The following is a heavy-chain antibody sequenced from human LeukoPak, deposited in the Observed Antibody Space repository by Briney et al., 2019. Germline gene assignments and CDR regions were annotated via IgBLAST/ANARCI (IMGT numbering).Heavy chain of an antibody. CDR2: IYYSGST. D-gene: IGHD3-3*01. CDR1: GGSISSSSYY. CDR3: AGTIFGVVRY. Sequence: SETLSLTCTVSGGSISSSSYYWGSIRQPPGKGLEWIGSIYYSGSTYYNPSLKSRVTISVDTSKNQFSLKLSSVTAADTAVYYCAGTIFGVVRYWGQGTLVTVSS. J-gene: IGHJ4*02. V-gene: IGHV4-39*01.